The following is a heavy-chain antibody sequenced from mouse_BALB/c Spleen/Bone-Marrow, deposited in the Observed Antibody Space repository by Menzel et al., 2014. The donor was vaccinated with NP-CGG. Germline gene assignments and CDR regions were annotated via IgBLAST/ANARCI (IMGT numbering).Heavy chain of an antibody. CDR2: ISSGSST. V-gene: IGHV5-6-5*01. Sequence: EVQGVESGGGLVKPGGSLKLSCAASGFTFSSYAMSWVRQTPEKRLEWVASISSGSSTYYPDSVKGRFTISRDNARNILYLQMSSLRSEDTAMYYCARGRTRGYTMDYWGPGTSVTVSS. CDR1: GFTFSSYA. J-gene: IGHJ4*01. CDR3: ARGRTRGYTMDY.